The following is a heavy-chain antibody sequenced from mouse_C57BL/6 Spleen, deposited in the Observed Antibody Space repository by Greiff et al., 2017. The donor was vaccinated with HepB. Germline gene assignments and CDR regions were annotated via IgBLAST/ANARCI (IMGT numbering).Heavy chain of an antibody. CDR1: GYTFTDYY. D-gene: IGHD1-2*01. CDR2: INPYNGGT. J-gene: IGHJ1*03. CDR3: ARGLLRHSYWYFDV. Sequence: VQLQQSGPVLVKPGASVKMSCKASGYTFTDYYMNWVKQSHGKSLEWIGVINPYNGGTSYNQKFKGKATLTVDKSSSTAYMELNSLTSEDSAVYYCARGLLRHSYWYFDVWGTGTTVTVSS. V-gene: IGHV1-19*01.